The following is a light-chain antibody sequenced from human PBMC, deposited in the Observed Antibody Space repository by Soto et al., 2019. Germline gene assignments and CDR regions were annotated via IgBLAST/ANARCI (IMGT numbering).Light chain of an antibody. Sequence: NVVTQAPGTLAFSPRENSVLSFRAHQRVDTSLAWYQHKPGQAPRLFIYDASKRAPGIPARFAGSGSGTDFTLTISSLEPEDIAVYYCQVRDVWPSFGQGTKVEIK. V-gene: IGKV3-11*01. CDR1: QRVDTS. J-gene: IGKJ1*01. CDR3: QVRDVWPS. CDR2: DAS.